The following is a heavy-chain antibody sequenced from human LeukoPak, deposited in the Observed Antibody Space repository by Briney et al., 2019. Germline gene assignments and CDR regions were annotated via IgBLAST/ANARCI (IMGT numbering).Heavy chain of an antibody. V-gene: IGHV1-46*01. CDR2: INPSGGST. D-gene: IGHD2-2*02. Sequence: ASVKVSCKASGYTFTSYYMHWVRQAPGQGLEWMGIINPSGGSTSYAQKFQGRVTMTRDTSTSTVYMELSSLRSEDTAVYYCARGSWVIVVPAAIDTGSPDNYYGMDVWGQGTTVTVSS. J-gene: IGHJ6*02. CDR1: GYTFTSYY. CDR3: ARGSWVIVVPAAIDTGSPDNYYGMDV.